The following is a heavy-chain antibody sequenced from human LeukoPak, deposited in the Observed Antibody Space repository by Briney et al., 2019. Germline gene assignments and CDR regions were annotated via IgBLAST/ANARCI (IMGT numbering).Heavy chain of an antibody. D-gene: IGHD5-12*01. V-gene: IGHV3-64*01. CDR1: GFTFSNYA. CDR3: ARGPWGSSIVVTIGGYFDY. J-gene: IGHJ4*02. CDR2: ISSNGGNT. Sequence: GGSLRLSCAASGFTFSNYAMHWVRQAPGKGLEYVSTISSNGGNTYYANSVKGRFTISRDNSKNTLYLQMGSLRAEDMAVYYCARGPWGSSIVVTIGGYFDYWGQGTLVTVSS.